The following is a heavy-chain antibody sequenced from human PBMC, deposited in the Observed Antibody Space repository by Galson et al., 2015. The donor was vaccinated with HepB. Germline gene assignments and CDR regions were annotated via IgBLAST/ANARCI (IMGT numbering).Heavy chain of an antibody. CDR2: IFHTGST. Sequence: ETLSLTCTVSGGSISSYYWSWIRQSPGKGLEWIGYIFHTGSTNYNPSLKSRVTISIDTSKNQFSLKLTSVTAADTAVYYCARAPSAIVVRYFDLWGRGTLVTVSS. CDR3: ARAPSAIVVRYFDL. CDR1: GGSISSYY. D-gene: IGHD3-22*01. V-gene: IGHV4-59*01. J-gene: IGHJ2*01.